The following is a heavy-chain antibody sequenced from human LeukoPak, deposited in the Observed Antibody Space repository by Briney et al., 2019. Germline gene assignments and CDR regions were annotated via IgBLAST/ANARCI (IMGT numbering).Heavy chain of an antibody. CDR1: GFTFSSYW. V-gene: IGHV3-74*01. D-gene: IGHD5-18*01. Sequence: GGSLRLSCAASGFTFSSYWMHWVRQAPGKGLVWVSRINSDGSSTSYADSVKGRFTISRDNGKNTLYLQMNSLRAEDTAVYYCARGTDVDTAMVLAGYYWGQGTLVTVSS. CDR2: INSDGSST. CDR3: ARGTDVDTAMVLAGYY. J-gene: IGHJ4*02.